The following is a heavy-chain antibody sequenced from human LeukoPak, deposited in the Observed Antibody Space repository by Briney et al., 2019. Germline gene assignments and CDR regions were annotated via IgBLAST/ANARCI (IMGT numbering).Heavy chain of an antibody. D-gene: IGHD3-16*02. CDR2: IFHSGST. CDR1: GYSIRSDYY. Sequence: SEILPLTCAVSGYSIRSDYYWGWIRQPPGKGLEWIGTIFHSGSTYYNPSLKSRITILVDTSKNQFSLKLSSVTAADTAVYYCARHSQWGVIPWAFDIWGQGTMVTVSS. J-gene: IGHJ3*02. V-gene: IGHV4-38-2*01. CDR3: ARHSQWGVIPWAFDI.